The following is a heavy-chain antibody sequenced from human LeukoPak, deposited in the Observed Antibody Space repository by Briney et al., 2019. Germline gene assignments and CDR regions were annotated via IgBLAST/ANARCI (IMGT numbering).Heavy chain of an antibody. Sequence: SETLSLTCAVSGGSISSGGYSWSWIRQPPGKGLEWIGYIYHSGSTYYNPSLKSRVAISVDRSKNQFSLKLSSVTAADTAVYYCARGTRFGESGSDYWGQGTLVTVSS. V-gene: IGHV4-30-2*01. D-gene: IGHD3-10*01. J-gene: IGHJ4*02. CDR1: GGSISSGGYS. CDR2: IYHSGST. CDR3: ARGTRFGESGSDY.